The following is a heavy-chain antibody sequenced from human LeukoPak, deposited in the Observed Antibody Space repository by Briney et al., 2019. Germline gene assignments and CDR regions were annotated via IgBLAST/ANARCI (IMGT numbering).Heavy chain of an antibody. J-gene: IGHJ6*02. Sequence: PGGSLRLSCAASGFTFSSYAMSWVRQAPGKGLECVSAISGSGGNTYYADSVKGRFTISRDNSKNTLYLQMNSLRAEDTAVYYCASRDIVVVPAARYGMDVWGQGTTVTVSS. V-gene: IGHV3-23*01. CDR1: GFTFSSYA. CDR3: ASRDIVVVPAARYGMDV. CDR2: ISGSGGNT. D-gene: IGHD2-2*01.